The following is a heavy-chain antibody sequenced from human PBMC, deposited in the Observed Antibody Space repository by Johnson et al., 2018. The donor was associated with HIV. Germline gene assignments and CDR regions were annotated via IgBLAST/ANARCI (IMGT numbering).Heavy chain of an antibody. CDR3: AKGEAQEGWIQLGSYAFDF. CDR2: ISSTGSTK. V-gene: IGHV3-11*04. J-gene: IGHJ3*01. D-gene: IGHD5-12*01. Sequence: VQLVESGGGLVKPGGSLRLSCAASGFTFSDYYMRWIRQAPGKGLECVSYISSTGSTKYYADSVKGRFTISRDNSRNTVYLQMSKLRTEETAVYYCAKGEAQEGWIQLGSYAFDFWGRGTLVTVSS. CDR1: GFTFSDYY.